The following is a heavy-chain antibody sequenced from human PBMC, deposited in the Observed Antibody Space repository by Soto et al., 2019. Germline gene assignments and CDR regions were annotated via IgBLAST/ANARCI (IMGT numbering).Heavy chain of an antibody. CDR3: ARVFTPNIAAAGTFDY. CDR2: IYHSGST. D-gene: IGHD6-13*01. Sequence: SETLSLTCAVSGGSISSSNWWSWVRQPPGKGLEWIGEIYHSGSTNFNPSLKSRVTRSVDKSKNQFSLKLSSVTAADTAVYYCARVFTPNIAAAGTFDYWGQGTLVTVSS. V-gene: IGHV4-4*02. CDR1: GGSISSSNW. J-gene: IGHJ4*02.